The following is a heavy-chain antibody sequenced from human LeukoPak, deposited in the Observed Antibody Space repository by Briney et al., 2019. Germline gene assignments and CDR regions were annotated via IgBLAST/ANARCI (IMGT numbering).Heavy chain of an antibody. CDR2: INPNSGGT. D-gene: IGHD6-19*01. CDR1: RYTFTGYY. CDR3: ARDLGISGWYAPPLGYFDY. J-gene: IGHJ4*02. V-gene: IGHV1-2*02. Sequence: ASVKVSCKASRYTFTGYYMHWVRQAPGQGLEWMGWINPNSGGTNYAQKFQGRVTMTRDTSISTTYMELSRLRSDDTAVYYCARDLGISGWYAPPLGYFDYWGQGTLVTVSS.